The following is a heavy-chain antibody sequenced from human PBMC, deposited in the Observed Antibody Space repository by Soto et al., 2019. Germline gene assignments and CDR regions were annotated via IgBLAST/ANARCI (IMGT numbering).Heavy chain of an antibody. Sequence: QVQLVQSGAEVKKPGSSVKVSCKPTGGAFTNYIFDWVRQAPGQGLEWMGGIIPMFGTPKYAPTFQDRVTISADVSTGTAYMELTSLRFDDTAVYYCARGRDQPPVGLYFDSWGEGTQVTVAS. CDR2: IIPMFGTP. J-gene: IGHJ4*02. D-gene: IGHD1-26*01. CDR1: GGAFTNYI. CDR3: ARGRDQPPVGLYFDS. V-gene: IGHV1-69*01.